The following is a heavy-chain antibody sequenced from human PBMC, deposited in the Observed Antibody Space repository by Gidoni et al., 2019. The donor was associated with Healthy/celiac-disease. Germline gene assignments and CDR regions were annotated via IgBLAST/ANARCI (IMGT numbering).Heavy chain of an antibody. CDR2: ISPIFGTA. D-gene: IGHD6-13*01. CDR1: GGTFSSYA. CDR3: ARDVIAAAHREPYNWFDP. Sequence: QVQLVQSGAEVKKPGSSVKVSCKASGGTFSSYAISWVRQAPGQGLEWMGGISPIFGTANYAQKFQGRVTITADESTSTAYMELSSLRSEDTAVYYCARDVIAAAHREPYNWFDPWGQGTLVTVSS. J-gene: IGHJ5*02. V-gene: IGHV1-69*01.